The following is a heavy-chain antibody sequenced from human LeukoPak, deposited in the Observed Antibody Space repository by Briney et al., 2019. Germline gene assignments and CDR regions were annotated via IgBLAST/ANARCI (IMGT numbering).Heavy chain of an antibody. CDR3: AKEYGLRYFDWLLNYFDY. D-gene: IGHD3-9*01. V-gene: IGHV3-23*01. J-gene: IGHJ4*02. CDR2: ISGSGGST. Sequence: PGGSLRLSCAASGFTFSSYAMRWVRQAPGKGLEWVSAISGSGGSTYYADSVKGRFTISRDNSKNTLYLQMNSLRAEDTAVYYCAKEYGLRYFDWLLNYFDYWGQGTLVTVSS. CDR1: GFTFSSYA.